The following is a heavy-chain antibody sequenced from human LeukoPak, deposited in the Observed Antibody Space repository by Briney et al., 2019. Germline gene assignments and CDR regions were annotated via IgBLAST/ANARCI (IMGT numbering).Heavy chain of an antibody. CDR2: IAYTGNT. V-gene: IGHV4-30-4*01. Sequence: PSETLSLTCTVSGGSISSGGYYWSWIRQPPGKGLEWIGYIAYTGNTFFNPSLKSRVTISLDTSKNQFSLRLTSVTAADTAVYYCARGFIGESLDYWGQGTLVTVSS. CDR1: GGSISSGGYY. J-gene: IGHJ4*02. D-gene: IGHD3-10*01. CDR3: ARGFIGESLDY.